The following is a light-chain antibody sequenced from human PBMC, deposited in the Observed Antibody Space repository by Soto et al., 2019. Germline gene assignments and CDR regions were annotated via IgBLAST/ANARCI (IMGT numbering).Light chain of an antibody. V-gene: IGKV3D-15*01. J-gene: IGKJ5*01. CDR2: GAS. Sequence: ERGTLSCRTSQSVGSSLAWYRQKPGQAPRLLIYGASTRATGVPARFSGSGSGTEFTLTISSLQSEDFALYYCQQYNNWPPITFGQGTRPEIK. CDR1: QSVGSS. CDR3: QQYNNWPPIT.